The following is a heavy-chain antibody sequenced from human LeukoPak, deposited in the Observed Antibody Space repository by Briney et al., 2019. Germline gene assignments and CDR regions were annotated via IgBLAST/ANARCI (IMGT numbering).Heavy chain of an antibody. V-gene: IGHV1-8*03. CDR1: GYTFTSYD. D-gene: IGHD3-10*01. Sequence: ASVTVSCTASGYTFTSYDINWGRQATGQGLEWMGWMNPNSGNTDYAQKFQGRVTITRNTSISTAYMELSSLRSEDTAVYCCARRGRFGELFSWGQGTLVTVSS. CDR2: MNPNSGNT. CDR3: ARRGRFGELFS. J-gene: IGHJ5*02.